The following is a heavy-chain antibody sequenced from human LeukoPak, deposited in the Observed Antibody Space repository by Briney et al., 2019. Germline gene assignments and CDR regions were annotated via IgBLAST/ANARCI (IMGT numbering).Heavy chain of an antibody. CDR2: INTNTGNP. CDR3: ASGEVPAAPFYYYYGMDV. Sequence: ASVKVSCKASGYTFTSYAMNWVRQAPGQGLEWMGGINTNTGNPTYAQGFTRRFVFSLDTSVSTAYLQISSLKAEDTAVYYCASGEVPAAPFYYYYGMDVWGQGTTVTVSS. J-gene: IGHJ6*02. D-gene: IGHD2-2*01. V-gene: IGHV7-4-1*02. CDR1: GYTFTSYA.